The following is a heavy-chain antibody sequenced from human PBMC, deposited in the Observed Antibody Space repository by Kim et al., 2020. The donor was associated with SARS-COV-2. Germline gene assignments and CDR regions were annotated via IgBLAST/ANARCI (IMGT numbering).Heavy chain of an antibody. D-gene: IGHD5-12*01. Sequence: GGSLRLSCEVSGFNLRSYWLSWVRQSPGKGLEWVADMDQKGGERHSRDSLQGRFTITRDSAEYTHILEMKSLRAEDTAADLCSRHARYNTAWF. J-gene: IGHJ5*01. CDR3: SRHARYNTAWF. CDR2: MDQKGGER. V-gene: IGHV3-7*05. CDR1: GFNLRSYW.